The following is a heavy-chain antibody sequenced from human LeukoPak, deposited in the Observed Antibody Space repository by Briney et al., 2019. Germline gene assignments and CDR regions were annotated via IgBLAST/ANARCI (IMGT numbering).Heavy chain of an antibody. J-gene: IGHJ4*02. CDR3: ARAVRYYDFWSGYYLYYFDY. CDR1: GFTFSSYW. V-gene: IGHV3-7*01. Sequence: PGGSLRLSCAASGFTFSSYWMSWVRQAPGKGLEWVANIKQDGSEEYYVDSVKGRFTISRDNAKNSLYLQMNSLRAEDTAVYYCARAVRYYDFWSGYYLYYFDYWGQGTLVTVSS. D-gene: IGHD3-3*01. CDR2: IKQDGSEE.